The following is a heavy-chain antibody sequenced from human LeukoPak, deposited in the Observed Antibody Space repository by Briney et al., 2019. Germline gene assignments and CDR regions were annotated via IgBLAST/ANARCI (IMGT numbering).Heavy chain of an antibody. D-gene: IGHD4-11*01. CDR2: ISGDGTET. J-gene: IGHJ4*02. Sequence: GGSLRLSCTASGLIFRNYAMTWVRQAPRKGLEWVSTISGDGTETFYADSVKGRFTISRDNSKNTHYLQMSSLRAEDTGIYYCAKGGHYSFFDYWGQETLVTVSS. CDR1: GLIFRNYA. CDR3: AKGGHYSFFDY. V-gene: IGHV3-23*01.